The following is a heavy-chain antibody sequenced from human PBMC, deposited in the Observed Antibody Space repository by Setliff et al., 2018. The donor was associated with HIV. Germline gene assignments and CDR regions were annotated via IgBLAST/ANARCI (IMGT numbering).Heavy chain of an antibody. CDR3: ARGKTWLRFLDY. D-gene: IGHD5-12*01. CDR1: GYTFNNYG. Sequence: ASVKVSCKASGYTFNNYGISWVRQTPGQGLEWRGWINTHSGYTNYAQNVQGRVTVTMDTSTSTAYMELRSLKSDDTAVYYCARGKTWLRFLDYWGQGTLVTVSS. J-gene: IGHJ4*02. CDR2: INTHSGYT. V-gene: IGHV1-18*01.